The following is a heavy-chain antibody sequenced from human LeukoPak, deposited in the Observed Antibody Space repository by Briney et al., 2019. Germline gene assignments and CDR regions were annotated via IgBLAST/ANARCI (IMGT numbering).Heavy chain of an antibody. V-gene: IGHV3-7*01. J-gene: IGHJ4*02. CDR2: IKGDGTEK. D-gene: IGHD4-17*01. CDR3: TRERLYGASALDY. CDR1: GFTFSSYW. Sequence: GGSLRLSCAASGFTFSSYWMTWVRQAPGKGLERVAQIKGDGTEKFYLDSLRGRFTISRDNSKDSLYLHINSLRAEDTAVYYCTRERLYGASALDYWGQGTVVTVSS.